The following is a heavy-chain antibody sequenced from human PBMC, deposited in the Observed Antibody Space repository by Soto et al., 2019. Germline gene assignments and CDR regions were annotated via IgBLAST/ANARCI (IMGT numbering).Heavy chain of an antibody. Sequence: ASVKVSCKASGDTFTTYDINWVRQATGHGLEWMGWINPNSGNIGYAQRFQGRVTMARDTAIRTAYMEVSSLRSDDTAVYYCARGRASGSYYLLDYWGQGTLVTVSS. CDR1: GDTFTTYD. D-gene: IGHD3-10*01. V-gene: IGHV1-8*01. CDR2: INPNSGNI. CDR3: ARGRASGSYYLLDY. J-gene: IGHJ4*02.